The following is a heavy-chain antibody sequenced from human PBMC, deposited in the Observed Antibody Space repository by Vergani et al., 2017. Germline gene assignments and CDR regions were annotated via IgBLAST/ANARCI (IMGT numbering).Heavy chain of an antibody. CDR3: ATKNGGNDETKGY. CDR2: INTISGNP. Sequence: QVQLVQSGSELKKPGASVKVSCKASGYTFTRYAMNWVRQAPGQGLEWMGWINTISGNPTYAQGFTGRFVFSLDTSVSTAYLQISSLQAADTAVYYCATKNGGNDETKGYWGQGTLVTVSS. J-gene: IGHJ4*02. D-gene: IGHD4-23*01. CDR1: GYTFTRYA. V-gene: IGHV7-4-1*02.